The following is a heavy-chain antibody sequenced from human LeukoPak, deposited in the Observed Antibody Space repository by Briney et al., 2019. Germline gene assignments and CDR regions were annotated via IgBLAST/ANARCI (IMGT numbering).Heavy chain of an antibody. D-gene: IGHD3-22*01. J-gene: IGHJ4*02. Sequence: ASVKVSCKVFGYTFTNYAMNWVRQAPGQGLEWMGWINTNTRNPTYAQGFTGRFVFSLDTSVSTAYLQISSLKAEDTAVYYCARIVRGYYDYWGQGTLVTVSS. CDR3: ARIVRGYYDY. CDR2: INTNTRNP. V-gene: IGHV7-4-1*02. CDR1: GYTFTNYA.